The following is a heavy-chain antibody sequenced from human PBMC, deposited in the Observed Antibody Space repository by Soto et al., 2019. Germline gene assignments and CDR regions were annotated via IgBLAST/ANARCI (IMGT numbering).Heavy chain of an antibody. CDR1: GFTFTSSA. Sequence: QMQLVQSGPEVKKPGTSVKVSCKASGFTFTSSAVQWVRQARGQRLEWIGWIVVGSGNTNYAQKFQERVTITRDMXTXXAYMELSSLRSEDTAVYYCAADGWFGELPLHGMDVWGQGTTVTVSS. D-gene: IGHD3-10*01. CDR2: IVVGSGNT. J-gene: IGHJ6*02. V-gene: IGHV1-58*01. CDR3: AADGWFGELPLHGMDV.